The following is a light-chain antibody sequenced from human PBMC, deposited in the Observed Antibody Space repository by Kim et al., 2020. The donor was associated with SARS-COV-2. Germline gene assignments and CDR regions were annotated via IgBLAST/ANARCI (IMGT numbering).Light chain of an antibody. CDR1: KLGDKH. J-gene: IGLJ1*01. CDR2: KDN. CDR3: QAWDTSTTYL. V-gene: IGLV3-1*01. Sequence: SYELTQPPSVSVSPGQTASITCSGDKLGDKHACWYQQKPGQSPVLVIYKDNKRPSGIPERFSGSNSGNTATLTISGTQAMDEADYYCQAWDTSTTYLFGT.